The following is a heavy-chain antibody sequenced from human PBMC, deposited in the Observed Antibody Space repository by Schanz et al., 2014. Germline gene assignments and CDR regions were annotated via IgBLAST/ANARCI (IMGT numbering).Heavy chain of an antibody. CDR3: TTDNGHFAFDF. V-gene: IGHV3-7*03. CDR1: GFTFSDYY. D-gene: IGHD2-8*01. Sequence: VQLVESGGGLVKPGGSLRLSCAASGFTFSDYYMSWIRQAPGKGLEWVANIKRDGSEKNYLDSVKGRFTISRDNAKNSLFLQMNSLRAEDTAVYYCTTDNGHFAFDFWGQGTMVTVSS. J-gene: IGHJ3*01. CDR2: IKRDGSEK.